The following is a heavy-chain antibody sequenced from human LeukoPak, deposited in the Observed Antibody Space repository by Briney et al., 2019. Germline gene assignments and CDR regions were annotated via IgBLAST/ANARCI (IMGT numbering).Heavy chain of an antibody. D-gene: IGHD3-10*01. Sequence: GASVKVSFKASGYTFTSYGISWVRQSPGQGLEWMGWISAHNGNTNYAQKLQGRDTMTADASTSTTYMERRSPRSDDTAVYYCARVTGSGSYYKRLDYWGQGNLGTVSS. CDR2: ISAHNGNT. CDR3: ARVTGSGSYYKRLDY. CDR1: GYTFTSYG. J-gene: IGHJ4*02. V-gene: IGHV1-18*01.